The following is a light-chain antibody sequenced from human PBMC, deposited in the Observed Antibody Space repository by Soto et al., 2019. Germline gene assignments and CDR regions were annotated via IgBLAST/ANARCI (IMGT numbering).Light chain of an antibody. CDR2: EVS. J-gene: IGLJ2*01. CDR3: CSYAGSSTFVVV. V-gene: IGLV2-23*02. CDR1: SSDVGSSNL. Sequence: QSVLTQPASVSGSPGQSITISCTGTSSDVGSSNLVSWYQQHPGKAPKLMIYEVSKRPSGVSNRFSGSKSGNTASLTISGLQAEDEADYYCCSYAGSSTFVVVFGGGTKLTVL.